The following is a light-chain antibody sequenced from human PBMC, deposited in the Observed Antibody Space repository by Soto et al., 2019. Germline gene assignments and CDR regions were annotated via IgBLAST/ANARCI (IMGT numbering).Light chain of an antibody. Sequence: EIVLTQSPATRSWSPGERATLSARASQGVSSSLAWYQQKPGQAPRLLIYDASNRATGIPARFSGGGSGTDFTLTISSLEPEDFAVYYCQQRFNWPRFTFGQGTKLEIK. V-gene: IGKV3-11*01. CDR3: QQRFNWPRFT. J-gene: IGKJ2*01. CDR2: DAS. CDR1: QGVSSS.